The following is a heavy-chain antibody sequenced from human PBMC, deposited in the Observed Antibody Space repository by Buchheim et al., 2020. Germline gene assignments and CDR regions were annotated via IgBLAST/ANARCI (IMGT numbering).Heavy chain of an antibody. CDR1: GGTFSSYA. CDR2: IIPIFGTA. V-gene: IGHV1-69*01. CDR3: ARVTTYYYGSGSRAGTMDV. J-gene: IGHJ6*02. Sequence: QVQLVQSGAEVKKPGSSVKVSCKASGGTFSSYAISWVRQAPGQGLEWMGGIIPIFGTANYAQKFQVRVTITADESTSKAYMELSSLRSEDTAVYYCARVTTYYYGSGSRAGTMDVWGQGTT. D-gene: IGHD3-10*01.